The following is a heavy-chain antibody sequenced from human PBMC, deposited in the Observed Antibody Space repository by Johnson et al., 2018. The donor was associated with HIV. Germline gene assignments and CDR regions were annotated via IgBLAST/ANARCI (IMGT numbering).Heavy chain of an antibody. CDR1: GFTFSSYG. J-gene: IGHJ3*02. CDR3: TTDGEDYGDYMNAFDI. CDR2: ISYDGSNK. D-gene: IGHD4-17*01. Sequence: QVQLVESGGGVVQPGRSLRLSCAASGFTFSSYGMHWVRQAPGKGLEWVAVISYDGSNKYYADSVKGRLTISRDNAKNSLYLQMNSLRAEDTAVYYCTTDGEDYGDYMNAFDIWGQGTMVTVSS. V-gene: IGHV3-30*03.